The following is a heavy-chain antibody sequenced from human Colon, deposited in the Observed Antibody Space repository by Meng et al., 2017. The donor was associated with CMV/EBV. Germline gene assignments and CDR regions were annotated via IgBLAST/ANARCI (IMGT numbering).Heavy chain of an antibody. CDR2: ISWNSGSI. CDR1: GFTFDDYA. Sequence: SLKIFCAASGFTFDDYAMHWVRQAPGKGLEWVSGISWNSGSIGYADSVKGRFTISRDNAKNSLYLQMNSLRAEDMALYYCAKDIKMGRKILYGMDVWGQGTTVTVSS. J-gene: IGHJ6*02. D-gene: IGHD2-8*01. CDR3: AKDIKMGRKILYGMDV. V-gene: IGHV3-9*03.